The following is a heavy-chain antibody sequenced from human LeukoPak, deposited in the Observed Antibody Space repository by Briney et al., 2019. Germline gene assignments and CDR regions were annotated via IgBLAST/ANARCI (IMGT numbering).Heavy chain of an antibody. Sequence: ASVKVSCKASGYSFTSHDINWVRQATGQGLEWMGWMNPNSGNTGYAQKFQGRVTMTRNTSISTAYMELSSLRSEDTAVYYCARYPVVVVAATSLYGMDVWGQGTTVTVSS. J-gene: IGHJ6*02. CDR1: GYSFTSHD. CDR2: MNPNSGNT. D-gene: IGHD2-15*01. CDR3: ARYPVVVVAATSLYGMDV. V-gene: IGHV1-8*01.